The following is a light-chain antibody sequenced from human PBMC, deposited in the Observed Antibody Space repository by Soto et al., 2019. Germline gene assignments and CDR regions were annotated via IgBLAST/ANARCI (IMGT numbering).Light chain of an antibody. V-gene: IGLV1-44*01. Sequence: QAVVTQPPSASGTPGQRVTISCSGSSFNIGSNTVNWYQQLPGTAPKLLIYSNNQRPSGVPDRFSGSKSATSASLAISGLQSEDEADYYCATWDDSLSGHVVFGGGTKLTVL. J-gene: IGLJ2*01. CDR1: SFNIGSNT. CDR2: SNN. CDR3: ATWDDSLSGHVV.